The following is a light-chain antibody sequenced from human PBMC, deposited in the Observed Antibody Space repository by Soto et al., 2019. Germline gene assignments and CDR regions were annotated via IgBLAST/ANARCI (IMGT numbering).Light chain of an antibody. CDR1: SSNIGALYD. Sequence: QSVLTQPPSVSGAPGQRVTISCTGSSSNIGALYDVNWYQQLPGTAPKRLIYDNNNRPSGVPDRFSGSKSGTSASLAITGLQAEDEADYYCQSYDNSLSGHVVFGGGTKLTVL. CDR3: QSYDNSLSGHVV. V-gene: IGLV1-40*01. J-gene: IGLJ2*01. CDR2: DNN.